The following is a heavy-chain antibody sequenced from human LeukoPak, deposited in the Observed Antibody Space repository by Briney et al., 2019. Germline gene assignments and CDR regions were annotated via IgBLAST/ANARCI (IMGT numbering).Heavy chain of an antibody. V-gene: IGHV3-23*01. CDR1: GFTFSSYA. Sequence: PGGSLRLSCAASGFTFSSYAMSWVRQAPGKGLEWVSAISGSGGSTYYADSVKGRFTISRDNSKNTLYLQMNSLRAEDTAVYYCAKSTDIVVVVAANDAFDIWGQGTMVTVSS. CDR3: AKSTDIVVVVAANDAFDI. D-gene: IGHD2-15*01. CDR2: ISGSGGST. J-gene: IGHJ3*02.